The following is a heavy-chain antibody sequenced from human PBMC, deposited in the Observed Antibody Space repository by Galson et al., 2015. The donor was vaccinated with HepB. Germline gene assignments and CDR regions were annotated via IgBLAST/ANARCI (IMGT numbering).Heavy chain of an antibody. CDR1: GGTFSNYI. D-gene: IGHD6-13*01. J-gene: IGHJ5*02. CDR3: ARDLAAAGPGWFDP. V-gene: IGHV1-69*13. CDR2: IHPMFGTT. Sequence: SVKVSCKASGGTFSNYIISWVRQAPGQRLEWMGGIHPMFGTTTYAQKFQGRVTITAGESTSTAYMELSSLKSEDTAMYYCARDLAAAGPGWFDPWGQGTLVFVS.